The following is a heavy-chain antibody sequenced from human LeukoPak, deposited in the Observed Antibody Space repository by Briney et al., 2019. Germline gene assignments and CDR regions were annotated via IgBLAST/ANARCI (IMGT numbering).Heavy chain of an antibody. J-gene: IGHJ4*02. D-gene: IGHD4-17*01. Sequence: GGSLRLSCTASGFTFGDYAMSWFRQAPGKGLEWVGFIRSKAYGGTTEYAASVKGRFTISRDDSKSIAYLQMNSLKTEDTAVYYCTRDPPSTVTYYFDYWGQGTLVTVSS. CDR2: IRSKAYGGTT. CDR3: TRDPPSTVTYYFDY. CDR1: GFTFGDYA. V-gene: IGHV3-49*03.